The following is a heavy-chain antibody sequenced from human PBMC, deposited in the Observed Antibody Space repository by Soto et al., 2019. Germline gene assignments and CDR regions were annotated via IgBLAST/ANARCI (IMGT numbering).Heavy chain of an antibody. CDR3: ARGGYYFYSGMDV. CDR1: GGSISSGGYY. CDR2: IYYSGST. V-gene: IGHV4-31*03. J-gene: IGHJ6*02. Sequence: SETLSLTCTVSGGSISSGGYYWGWIRQHPGKGLEWIGYIYYSGSTYYNPSLKSRITISVDTSKNQFSLKLSSVTAADTAVYYCARGGYYFYSGMDVWGQGTTVTVSS.